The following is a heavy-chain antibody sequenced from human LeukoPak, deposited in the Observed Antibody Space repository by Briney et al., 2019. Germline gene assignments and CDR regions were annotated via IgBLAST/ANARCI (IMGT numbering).Heavy chain of an antibody. Sequence: PGGSLRLSCAASGFTFTTYAVSWVRQAPGKGLEWVSGISASGVTTYHADSVKGRFTISRDSSKNTVYLQMNSLRAEDTAVYYCTKGESLWFGEFSMGYWGQGTLVTVSS. CDR3: TKGESLWFGEFSMGY. CDR2: ISASGVTT. V-gene: IGHV3-23*01. D-gene: IGHD3-10*01. CDR1: GFTFTTYA. J-gene: IGHJ4*02.